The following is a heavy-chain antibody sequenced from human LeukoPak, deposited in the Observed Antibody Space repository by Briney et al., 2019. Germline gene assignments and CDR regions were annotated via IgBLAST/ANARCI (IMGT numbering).Heavy chain of an antibody. Sequence: SETLSLTCTVSGGSISSYYWSWIRQPAGKGLEWSGRSYTSGSTNYNPSPNRRVTMSVDTSKNQFSLKLRSVTAADTAVYYCARASRQYGSGHSYYYYYYMDVWGKGTTVTVSS. CDR1: GGSISSYY. D-gene: IGHD3-10*01. CDR2: SYTSGST. CDR3: ARASRQYGSGHSYYYYYYMDV. J-gene: IGHJ6*03. V-gene: IGHV4-4*07.